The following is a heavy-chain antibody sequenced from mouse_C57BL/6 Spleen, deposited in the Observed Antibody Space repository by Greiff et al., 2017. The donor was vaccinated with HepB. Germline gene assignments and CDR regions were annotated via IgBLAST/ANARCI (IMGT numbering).Heavy chain of an antibody. CDR3: ARCYGSSYVRYFDV. V-gene: IGHV1-18*01. CDR1: GYTFTDYN. D-gene: IGHD1-1*01. Sequence: EVQLQQSGPELVKPGASVKIPCKASGYTFTDYNMDWVKQSHGKSLEWIGDINPNNGGTIYNQKFKGKATLTVDKSSSTAYMELRSLTSEDTAVYYCARCYGSSYVRYFDVWGTGTTVTVSS. J-gene: IGHJ1*03. CDR2: INPNNGGT.